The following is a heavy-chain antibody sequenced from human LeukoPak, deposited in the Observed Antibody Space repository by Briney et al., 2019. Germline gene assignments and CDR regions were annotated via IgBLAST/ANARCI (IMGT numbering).Heavy chain of an antibody. CDR3: VKEVRGVIH. CDR2: ISWNSGSI. D-gene: IGHD3-10*01. J-gene: IGHJ4*02. V-gene: IGHV3-9*03. Sequence: GGSLRLSCAASGFTFDDYAMHWVRQAPGKGLEWVSGISWNSGSIGYADSVKGRFTISRDNAKNSLYLQMNSLRAEDMALYYCVKEVRGVIHWGQGTLVTVSS. CDR1: GFTFDDYA.